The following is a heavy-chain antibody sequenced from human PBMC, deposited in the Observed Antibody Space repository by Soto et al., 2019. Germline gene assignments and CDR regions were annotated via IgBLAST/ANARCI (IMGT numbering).Heavy chain of an antibody. V-gene: IGHV1-18*04. J-gene: IGHJ4*02. CDR2: ISPYNGNT. D-gene: IGHD3-3*01. CDR3: ARDFGSDLSAPGAVFDY. Sequence: ASVKVSCKASGYFFTTYGISWVRQAPGQGLEWMGWISPYNGNTKYAQSFQGRVTMTTDTSTYTAYMELRSLRSDDPAVYYCARDFGSDLSAPGAVFDYWGQGTVVTVSS. CDR1: GYFFTTYG.